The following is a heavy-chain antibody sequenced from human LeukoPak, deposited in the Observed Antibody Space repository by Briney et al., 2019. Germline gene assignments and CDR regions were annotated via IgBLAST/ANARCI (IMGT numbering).Heavy chain of an antibody. J-gene: IGHJ4*02. Sequence: PGGSLRLSCAASGFTFSSYGTHWVRQAPGKGLEWVAVIWYDGSNKFYADSVKGRFTISRDNSKNTLYLQMNNLRAEDTAVYYCARGPRGVGEMKTYYFDQWGQGTLVTVSS. V-gene: IGHV3-33*01. CDR1: GFTFSSYG. D-gene: IGHD3-16*01. CDR3: ARGPRGVGEMKTYYFDQ. CDR2: IWYDGSNK.